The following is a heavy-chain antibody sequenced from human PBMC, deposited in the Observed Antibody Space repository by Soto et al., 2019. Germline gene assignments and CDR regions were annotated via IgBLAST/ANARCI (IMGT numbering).Heavy chain of an antibody. CDR1: GGSFSGYY. CDR3: ARGFPGSSWYGILGYYYYGMDF. D-gene: IGHD6-13*01. V-gene: IGHV4-34*01. J-gene: IGHJ6*02. Sequence: PSETLSLTCAVYGGSFSGYYWSWIRQPPGKGLEWIGEINHSGSTNYNPSLKSRVTISVDTSKNQFSLKLSSVTAADTAVYYCARGFPGSSWYGILGYYYYGMDFWGQGTTVPVSS. CDR2: INHSGST.